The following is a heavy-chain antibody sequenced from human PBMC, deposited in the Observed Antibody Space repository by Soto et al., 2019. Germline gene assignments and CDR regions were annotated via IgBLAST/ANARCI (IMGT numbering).Heavy chain of an antibody. CDR1: GGTFGSYA. CDR3: ARSQGSSTSLEIYYYYYYGMDV. D-gene: IGHD2-2*01. CDR2: IIPIPGTA. V-gene: IGHV1-69*01. Sequence: QVQLVQSGAEVKKPGSSVKVSCKASGGTFGSYAISWVRQAPGQGLEWMGGIIPIPGTANSAQKFQGRVTIAADESTSTAYMELSSLRSEDTAVYYCARSQGSSTSLEIYYYYYYGMDVWCQGTTVTVSS. J-gene: IGHJ6*02.